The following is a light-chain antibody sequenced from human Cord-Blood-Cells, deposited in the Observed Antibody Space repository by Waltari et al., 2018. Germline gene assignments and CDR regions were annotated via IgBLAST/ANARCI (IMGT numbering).Light chain of an antibody. CDR1: QSVLYSSNNKNY. CDR3: QQYYSTPQT. V-gene: IGKV4-1*01. CDR2: WAS. Sequence: DIVMTQSPDSLAVSLGERATINCKSNQSVLYSSNNKNYLAWYQQKPGQPPKLLIYWASTRESGVPDRFSGSGSGTDFTLTISSLQAEDVAVYYCQQYYSTPQTFGQGTKLEIK. J-gene: IGKJ2*01.